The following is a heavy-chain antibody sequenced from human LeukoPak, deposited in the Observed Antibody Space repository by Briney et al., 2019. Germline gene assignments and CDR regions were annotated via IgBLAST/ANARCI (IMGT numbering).Heavy chain of an antibody. J-gene: IGHJ4*02. CDR1: GFTFDDYA. CDR2: ISWNSGSI. V-gene: IGHV3-9*01. CDR3: AKVGWDPSASYSSSWYREYYFDY. Sequence: TGRSLRLSCAASGFTFDDYAMHWVRHAPGKGLEWVSGISWNSGSIGYADSVKGRFTISRDNAKNSLYLQMNSLRAEDTALYYYAKVGWDPSASYSSSWYREYYFDYWGQGTLVTVSS. D-gene: IGHD6-13*01.